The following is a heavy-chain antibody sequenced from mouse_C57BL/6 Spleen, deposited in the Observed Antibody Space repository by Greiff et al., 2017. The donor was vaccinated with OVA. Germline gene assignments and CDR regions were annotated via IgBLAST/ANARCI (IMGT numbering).Heavy chain of an antibody. V-gene: IGHV1-69*01. CDR2: IDPFDSYT. Sequence: QVQLQQPGAELVMPGASVKLSCKASGYTFTSYWMHWVKQRPGQGLEWIGEIDPFDSYTNYNQKFKGKSTLTVDKSSSTAYMQLSSLTSEDSAVYYCARGNDGYYDWGQGTLVTVSA. CDR3: ARGNDGYYD. CDR1: GYTFTSYW. D-gene: IGHD2-3*01. J-gene: IGHJ3*01.